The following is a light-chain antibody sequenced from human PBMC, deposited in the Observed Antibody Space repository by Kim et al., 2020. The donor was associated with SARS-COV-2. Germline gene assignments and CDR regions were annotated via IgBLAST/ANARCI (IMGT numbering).Light chain of an antibody. Sequence: EIVLTQSPGTLSLSPGERATLSCRASQSLSSSYLAWYQQTPGLAPRLLIYGASSRATGIPDRFSGSGSGTDFTLTISRLEPEDFAVYYCQQYGSSSLTFGGGTKVDIK. CDR3: QQYGSSSLT. CDR1: QSLSSSY. V-gene: IGKV3-20*01. J-gene: IGKJ4*01. CDR2: GAS.